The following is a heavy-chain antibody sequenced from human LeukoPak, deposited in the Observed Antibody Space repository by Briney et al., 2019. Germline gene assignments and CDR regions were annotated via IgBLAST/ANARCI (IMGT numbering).Heavy chain of an antibody. CDR3: AKDEGSSGWPRRDSQY. CDR1: GFTFGSYA. CDR2: ISGSGGST. D-gene: IGHD6-19*01. J-gene: IGHJ4*02. Sequence: GGSLRLSCAASGFTFGSYAMSWVRQAPGKGLEWVSAISGSGGSTYYADSVKGRFTISRDNSKNTLYLQMNSLRAEDTAVYYCAKDEGSSGWPRRDSQYWGQGTLVTVSS. V-gene: IGHV3-23*01.